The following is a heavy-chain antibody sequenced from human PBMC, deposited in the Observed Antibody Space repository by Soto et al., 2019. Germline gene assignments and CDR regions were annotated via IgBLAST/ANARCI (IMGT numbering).Heavy chain of an antibody. CDR3: ARLEGSGYYNWFDP. CDR1: GFSFSSYS. D-gene: IGHD5-12*01. J-gene: IGHJ5*02. Sequence: SLRLSCSASGFSFSSYSMNWVRQAPGKGLEWVSSISSSSGSISYADSVKGRFTISRVNAKNSLYLQMNSLRAEDTAVYYCARLEGSGYYNWFDPWGQGTLVTVSS. CDR2: ISSSSGSI. V-gene: IGHV3-21*01.